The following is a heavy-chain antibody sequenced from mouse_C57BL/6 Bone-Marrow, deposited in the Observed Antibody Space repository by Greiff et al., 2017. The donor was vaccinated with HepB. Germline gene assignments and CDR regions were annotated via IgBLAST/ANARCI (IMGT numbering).Heavy chain of an antibody. CDR2: ISDGGSYT. Sequence: EVQRVESGGGLVKPGGSLKLSCAASGFTFSSYAMSWVRQTPEKRLEWVATISDGGSYTYYPDNVKGRFTISRDNAKNNLYLQMSHLKSEDTAMYYCARDRVYYGSSLYAMDYWGQGTSVTVSS. V-gene: IGHV5-4*01. CDR1: GFTFSSYA. CDR3: ARDRVYYGSSLYAMDY. J-gene: IGHJ4*01. D-gene: IGHD1-1*01.